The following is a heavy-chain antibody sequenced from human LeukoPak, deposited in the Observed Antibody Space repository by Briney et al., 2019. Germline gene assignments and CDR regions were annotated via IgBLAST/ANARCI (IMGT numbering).Heavy chain of an antibody. D-gene: IGHD3-16*02. J-gene: IGHJ4*02. V-gene: IGHV3-15*01. CDR3: TTERYDYVWGSYRHSRIDY. Sequence: GGSLRLSCAASGFTFSNAWMSWVRQAPGKGLEWVGRIKSKTDGGTTDYAAPVKGRFTISRDDSKDTLYLQMNSLKTEDTAVYYCTTERYDYVWGSYRHSRIDYWGQGTLVTVSS. CDR1: GFTFSNAW. CDR2: IKSKTDGGTT.